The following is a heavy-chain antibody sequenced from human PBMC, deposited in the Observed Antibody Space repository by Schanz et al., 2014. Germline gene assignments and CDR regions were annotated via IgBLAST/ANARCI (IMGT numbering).Heavy chain of an antibody. J-gene: IGHJ4*02. Sequence: QVQLVESGGCVVQPGRSLRLSCAASGFTFSTCAMHWVRQAPGKGLEWVAVISYEGNDKYYGDSVKGRFTISRDSPKNRLYLQMNRLRPEDSGVYYWARGVARERYSDWLELDYWGQGTLVTVSS. CDR1: GFTFSTCA. CDR2: ISYEGNDK. CDR3: ARGVARERYSDWLELDY. V-gene: IGHV3-30*04. D-gene: IGHD3-9*01.